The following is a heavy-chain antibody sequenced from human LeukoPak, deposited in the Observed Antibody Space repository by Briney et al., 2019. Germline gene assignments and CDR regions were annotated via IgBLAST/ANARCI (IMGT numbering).Heavy chain of an antibody. CDR2: IYYSGST. CDR1: GGSISSSSYY. D-gene: IGHD3-22*01. CDR3: ARGRVIVVVRGGEFDH. V-gene: IGHV4-39*07. J-gene: IGHJ4*02. Sequence: SETLSLTCTVSGGSISSSSYYWGWIRQPPGKGLEWIGSIYYSGSTYYNPSLKSRVTISVDTSKNQFSLKLSSVTAADTAVYYCARGRVIVVVRGGEFDHWGQGTLVTVSS.